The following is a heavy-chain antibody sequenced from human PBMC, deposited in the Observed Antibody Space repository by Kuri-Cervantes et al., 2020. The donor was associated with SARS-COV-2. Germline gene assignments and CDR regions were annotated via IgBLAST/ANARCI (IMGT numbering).Heavy chain of an antibody. J-gene: IGHJ4*02. CDR1: GYTFSSNA. V-gene: IGHV1-3*01. D-gene: IGHD2-15*01. CDR2: IDADDT. CDR3: ARGSWQDPLY. Sequence: ASVKVSCKASGYTFSSNAIHWVRQAPGQRLEWMGWIDADDTKYSQRFQGRFTMTRDTSASTAYMELSSLRSEDTAVYYYARGSWQDPLYWGQGTLVTVSS.